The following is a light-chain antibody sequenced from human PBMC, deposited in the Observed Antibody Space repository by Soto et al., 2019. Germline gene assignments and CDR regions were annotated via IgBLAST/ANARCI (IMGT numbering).Light chain of an antibody. Sequence: QSVLTQPPSASGTPGQRVTISCSGSSSNIGSNTVNWYQQLPGTAPKLLIYSNNQRPSGVPDRLSGSKSGTSASLPISGLQSEDEADYYCAAWDDSLNGVVFGGGTKLTVL. J-gene: IGLJ2*01. CDR3: AAWDDSLNGVV. V-gene: IGLV1-44*01. CDR1: SSNIGSNT. CDR2: SNN.